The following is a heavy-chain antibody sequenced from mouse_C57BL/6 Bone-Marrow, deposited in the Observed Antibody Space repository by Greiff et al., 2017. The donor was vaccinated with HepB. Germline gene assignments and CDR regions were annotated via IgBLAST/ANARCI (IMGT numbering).Heavy chain of an antibody. CDR2: IYPGSGST. Sequence: VQLQQPGAELVKPGASVKMSCKASGYTFTSYWITWVKQRPGQGLEWIGDIYPGSGSTNYNEKFKSKATLTVDTSSSTAYMQLSSLTSEDSAVYYCATNYCGSSYWYFDVWGTGTTVTVSS. V-gene: IGHV1-55*01. CDR3: ATNYCGSSYWYFDV. CDR1: GYTFTSYW. J-gene: IGHJ1*03. D-gene: IGHD1-1*01.